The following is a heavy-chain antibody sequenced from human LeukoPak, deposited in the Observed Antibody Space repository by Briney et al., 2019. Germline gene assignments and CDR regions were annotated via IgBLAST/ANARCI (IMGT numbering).Heavy chain of an antibody. CDR3: ARASFWESPINWFAP. CDR1: GYTFTDYA. J-gene: IGHJ5*02. Sequence: PGASVKVSCTASGYTFTDYALHWVRQAPGQGLEWVGWINPKNGGSNYAQKFQGRVTMTRDRSISTAYMELSRLTSDDTAVYYCARASFWESPINWFAPWGQGTLVTVSS. D-gene: IGHD3-16*01. V-gene: IGHV1-2*02. CDR2: INPKNGGS.